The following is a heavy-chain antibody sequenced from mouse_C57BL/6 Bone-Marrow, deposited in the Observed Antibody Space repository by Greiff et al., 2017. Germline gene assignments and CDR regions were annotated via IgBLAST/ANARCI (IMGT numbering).Heavy chain of an antibody. Sequence: VQRVESGPELVKPGASVKISCKASGYAFSSSWMNWVKQRPGKGLEWIGRIYPGDGDTNYNGKFKGKATLTADKSSSTAYMQLSSLTSEDSAVYFCRYDSSFDYWGQGTTLTVSS. J-gene: IGHJ2*01. CDR2: IYPGDGDT. D-gene: IGHD2-4*01. CDR1: GYAFSSSW. CDR3: RYDSSFDY. V-gene: IGHV1-82*01.